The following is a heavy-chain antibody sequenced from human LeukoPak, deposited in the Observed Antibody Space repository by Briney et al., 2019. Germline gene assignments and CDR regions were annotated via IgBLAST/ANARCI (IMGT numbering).Heavy chain of an antibody. CDR2: INHSGST. J-gene: IGHJ6*03. CDR1: GGSFRGYY. D-gene: IGHD2-2*02. V-gene: IGHV4-34*01. CDR3: ARGRYCSSTSCYTSNLYYYYYYMDV. Sequence: PSETLSLTCAVYGGSFRGYYWSWLRQPPGKGLEWIGEINHSGSTNYNPSLTSRVTISVDTSKNQFSLKLSSVTAADTAVYYCARGRYCSSTSCYTSNLYYYYYYMDVWGQGTLVTVSS.